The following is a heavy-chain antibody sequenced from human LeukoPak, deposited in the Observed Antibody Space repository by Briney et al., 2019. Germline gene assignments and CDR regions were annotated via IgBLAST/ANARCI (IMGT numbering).Heavy chain of an antibody. CDR1: GYTFTSFG. CDR3: TRFVAMRRQLVLDWLDP. J-gene: IGHJ5*02. D-gene: IGHD6-13*01. CDR2: ISTYNGNT. Sequence: ASVKVSCKGSGYTFTSFGISWVRQAPGQGLEWMGWISTYNGNTNYAQKLQGRVTMTTDTSTSTAYMELRSLRSDDTAVYFCTRFVAMRRQLVLDWLDPWGQGTLVTVSS. V-gene: IGHV1-18*01.